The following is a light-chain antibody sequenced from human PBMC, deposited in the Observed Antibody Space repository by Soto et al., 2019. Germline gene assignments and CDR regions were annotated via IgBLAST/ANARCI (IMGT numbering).Light chain of an antibody. CDR1: QSVSSN. CDR3: QQYNNWQDT. V-gene: IGKV3-15*01. CDR2: GAS. J-gene: IGKJ2*01. Sequence: EIVMTQSPATRSVSPGERATLSCRASQSVSSNLAWYQQKPGQAPRLLIYGASTRATGIPARFSGSGSGTEFTLTISSLQSEDFAVYYCQQYNNWQDTFGQGTKLEIK.